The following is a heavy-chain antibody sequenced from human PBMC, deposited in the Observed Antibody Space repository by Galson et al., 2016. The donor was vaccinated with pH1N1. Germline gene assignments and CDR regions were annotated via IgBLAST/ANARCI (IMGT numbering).Heavy chain of an antibody. D-gene: IGHD2-15*01. V-gene: IGHV3-33*01. Sequence: SLRLSCAASGFTFSSYGMHWVRQAPGKGLEWVAVIWYDGSNKYYADSVKGRFTISRDNSKNTLYLQMNSLRAEDTAVYYCARVGAAAGGSFEYWGQGTLVTASS. CDR3: ARVGAAAGGSFEY. J-gene: IGHJ4*02. CDR2: IWYDGSNK. CDR1: GFTFSSYG.